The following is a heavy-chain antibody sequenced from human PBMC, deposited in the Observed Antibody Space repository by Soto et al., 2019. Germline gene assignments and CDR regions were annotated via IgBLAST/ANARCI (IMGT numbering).Heavy chain of an antibody. Sequence: QVQLQQWGAGLLKPSETLSLTCAVYGGSFSGYYWSWIRQPPGKGLEWIGEINHSGSTNYNPSLKSRVTISVDTSKNQFSLKLSSVTAADTAVYYCARGPDCSSTSLLPRYYGMDVWGQGTTVTVSS. CDR2: INHSGST. V-gene: IGHV4-34*01. CDR3: ARGPDCSSTSLLPRYYGMDV. J-gene: IGHJ6*02. CDR1: GGSFSGYY. D-gene: IGHD2-2*01.